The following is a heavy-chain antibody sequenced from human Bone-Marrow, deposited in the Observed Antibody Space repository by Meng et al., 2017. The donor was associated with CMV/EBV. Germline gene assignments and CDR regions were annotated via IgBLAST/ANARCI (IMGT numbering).Heavy chain of an antibody. V-gene: IGHV1-8*03. CDR3: ARGGTLAYCGGDCYYRFDP. CDR1: FTSYD. J-gene: IGHJ5*02. Sequence: FTSYDINWVRQATGQGLGWMGWMNHNSGNTGYAQKFQGRVTITRNTSISTAYMELSSLRSEDTAVYYCARGGTLAYCGGDCYYRFDPWGQGTLATVSS. CDR2: MNHNSGNT. D-gene: IGHD2-21*01.